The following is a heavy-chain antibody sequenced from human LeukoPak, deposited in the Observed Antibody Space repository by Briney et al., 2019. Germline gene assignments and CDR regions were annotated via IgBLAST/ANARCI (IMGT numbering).Heavy chain of an antibody. CDR1: GFTFSSYE. V-gene: IGHV3-48*03. Sequence: GRSLRLSCAASGFTFSSYEMDWVRQAPGKGLEWVSYISSSGSTIYYTDSVRGRFTVSRDNAKNSLFLQMNSLRAEDSAVYYCAREQTFGEFDSWGQGTLVTVSS. CDR2: ISSSGSTI. CDR3: AREQTFGEFDS. J-gene: IGHJ4*02. D-gene: IGHD3-10*01.